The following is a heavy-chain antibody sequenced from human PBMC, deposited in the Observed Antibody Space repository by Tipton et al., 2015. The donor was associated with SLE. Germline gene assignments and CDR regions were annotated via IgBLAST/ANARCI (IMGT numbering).Heavy chain of an antibody. D-gene: IGHD3-10*01. V-gene: IGHV4-38-2*02. CDR2: IYHSGNT. CDR3: ARDAKADYYGSGSYYNGGYFQH. J-gene: IGHJ1*01. CDR1: GASISGYF. Sequence: TLSLTCIVSGASISGYFWSWIRQPPGKGLEWIGSIYHSGNTYYNPSLKSRVTISVDTSKNQFSLKLSSVTAADTAVYYCARDAKADYYGSGSYYNGGYFQHWGQGTLVTVSS.